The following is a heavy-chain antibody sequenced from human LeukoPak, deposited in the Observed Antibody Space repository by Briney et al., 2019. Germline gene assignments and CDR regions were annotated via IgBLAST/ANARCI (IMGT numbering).Heavy chain of an antibody. CDR1: GFTFSSYG. Sequence: GGSLRLSCAASGFTFSSYGMHWVRQAPGKGLEWVAFIRYDGSTKYYADSVKGRFTISRDNSENTLYLQMNSLRAEDTAVYYCAKDLFSLGPSYLTTGTLDYWGQGTLVTVSS. CDR2: IRYDGSTK. J-gene: IGHJ4*02. D-gene: IGHD4-17*01. V-gene: IGHV3-30*02. CDR3: AKDLFSLGPSYLTTGTLDY.